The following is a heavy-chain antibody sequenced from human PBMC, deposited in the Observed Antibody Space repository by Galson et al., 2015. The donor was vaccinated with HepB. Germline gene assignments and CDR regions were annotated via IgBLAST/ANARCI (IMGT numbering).Heavy chain of an antibody. J-gene: IGHJ4*02. CDR2: ISYDGANI. V-gene: IGHV3-30*04. CDR3: ARDSGSSTKGNNLFDF. Sequence: SLRLSCAASGFTFNTYAIHWVRQTPGKGLEWVSLISYDGANIIYADSVKGRFTISRDNSKNTVDLQMSSLRLGDTAIYYCARDSGSSTKGNNLFDFWGQGTPVTVSS. CDR1: GFTFNTYA. D-gene: IGHD2-8*01.